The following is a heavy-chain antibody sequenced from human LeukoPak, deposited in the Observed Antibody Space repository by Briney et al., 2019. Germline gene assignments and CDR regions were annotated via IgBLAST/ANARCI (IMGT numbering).Heavy chain of an antibody. J-gene: IGHJ5*02. CDR3: ARDQGSFYYDSSGHPFSFDP. Sequence: GASVKVSCKASGYTFTSYCMHWVRQAPGQGLEWMGIINPSGGSTSYAQKFQGRVTMTRDTSTSTVYMELSSLRSEDTAAYYCARDQGSFYYDSSGHPFSFDPWGQGTLVTVSS. CDR2: INPSGGST. D-gene: IGHD3-22*01. V-gene: IGHV1-46*01. CDR1: GYTFTSYC.